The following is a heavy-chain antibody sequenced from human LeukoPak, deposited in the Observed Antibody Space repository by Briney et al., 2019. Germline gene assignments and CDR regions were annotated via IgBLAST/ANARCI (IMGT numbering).Heavy chain of an antibody. D-gene: IGHD2-2*01. J-gene: IGHJ6*03. Sequence: SETLSLTCTVSGGSISSGSYYWSWIRQPAGKGLEWIGRIYTSGSTNYNPSLKSRVTISVDTSKNQFSLKLSSVTAADTAVYYCAREVVVPYYYYYYMDVWGKGTTVTASS. CDR1: GGSISSGSYY. V-gene: IGHV4-61*02. CDR3: AREVVVPYYYYYYMDV. CDR2: IYTSGST.